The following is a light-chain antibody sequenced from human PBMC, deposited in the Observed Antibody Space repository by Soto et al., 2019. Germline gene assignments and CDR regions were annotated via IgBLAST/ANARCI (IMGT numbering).Light chain of an antibody. CDR2: DVS. CDR3: CSYAGSYTVV. J-gene: IGLJ2*01. Sequence: QSALTQPRSVSGSPGQSVTISCTGTSSDVGAYNYVSWYQQHPGKAPKLMIYDVSKRPSGVPDRFSGSKSGNTASLTISGLQAEHEADYYCCSYAGSYTVVFGGGTKLTVL. V-gene: IGLV2-11*01. CDR1: SSDVGAYNY.